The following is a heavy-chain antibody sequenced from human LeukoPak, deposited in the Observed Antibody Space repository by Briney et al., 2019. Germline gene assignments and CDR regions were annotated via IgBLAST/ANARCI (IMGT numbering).Heavy chain of an antibody. Sequence: SGGSLRLSCAASGFTFSSYSMNWVRQAPGKGLEWVSSISSSSSYIYYADSVKGRFTISRDNAKNSLYLQMNSLRAEDTAVYYCASAAPSWFRDYYYYGMDVWGQGTTVTVSS. CDR2: ISSSSSYI. J-gene: IGHJ6*02. CDR3: ASAAPSWFRDYYYYGMDV. CDR1: GFTFSSYS. D-gene: IGHD3-10*01. V-gene: IGHV3-21*01.